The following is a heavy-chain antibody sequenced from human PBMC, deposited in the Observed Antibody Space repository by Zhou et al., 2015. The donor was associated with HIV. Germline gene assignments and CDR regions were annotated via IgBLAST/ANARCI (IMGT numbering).Heavy chain of an antibody. CDR3: ARDFGGEASSWYYYYYGMDV. D-gene: IGHD6-13*01. CDR2: ISAYNGNT. Sequence: GISWVRQAPGQGLEWMGWISAYNGNTNYAQKLQGRVTMTTDTSTSTAYMELRSLRSDDTAVYYCARDFGGEASSWYYYYYGMDVWGQGTTVTVSS. V-gene: IGHV1-18*01. CDR1: G. J-gene: IGHJ6*02.